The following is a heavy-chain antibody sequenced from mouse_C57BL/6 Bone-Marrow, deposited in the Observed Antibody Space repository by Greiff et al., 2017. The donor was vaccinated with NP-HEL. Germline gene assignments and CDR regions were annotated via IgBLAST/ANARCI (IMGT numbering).Heavy chain of an antibody. D-gene: IGHD1-1*01. V-gene: IGHV1-59*01. J-gene: IGHJ4*01. CDR1: GYTFTSYW. CDR2: IDPSDSYT. Sequence: QVQLQQPGAELVRSGTSVKLSCKASGYTFTSYWMHWVKQRPGQGLEWIGVIDPSDSYTNYNQKFKGKATLTVDTSSSTAYMQLSSLTSEDSAVYYCASTIYYGSSYGDMDYWGQGTSVTVSS. CDR3: ASTIYYGSSYGDMDY.